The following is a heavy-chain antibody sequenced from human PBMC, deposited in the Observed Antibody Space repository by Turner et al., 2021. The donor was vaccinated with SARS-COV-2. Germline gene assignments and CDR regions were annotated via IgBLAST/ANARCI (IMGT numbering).Heavy chain of an antibody. Sequence: EVQVLESGGGLAQPGGSLRLSCAASGFTFNTYAMSWVRQAPVKGLVWVSVVSGLGDTRFYADSVRGRVTISRDNTKNRVYLQMNSLRPDDTALYYCVRDCPRPGDRDALDIWGQGTMVTVSS. J-gene: IGHJ3*02. CDR3: VRDCPRPGDRDALDI. CDR2: VSGLGDTR. CDR1: GFTFNTYA. V-gene: IGHV3-23*01. D-gene: IGHD7-27*01.